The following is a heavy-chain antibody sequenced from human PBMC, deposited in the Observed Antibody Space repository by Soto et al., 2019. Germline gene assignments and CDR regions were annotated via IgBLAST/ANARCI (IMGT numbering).Heavy chain of an antibody. J-gene: IGHJ4*02. CDR3: AREYYGLLTGYYIDY. CDR2: ISGDGVTT. V-gene: IGHV3-74*01. Sequence: EVQLVESGGDLVQRGGSLRLYCAASGFPFSSYWMHWVRHTPGKGLDWVARISGDGVTTYYADSVTGRFTVSRDNAKNTLSLQISGLRAEDTAVYYCAREYYGLLTGYYIDYWGQGTLVFVSS. CDR1: GFPFSSYW. D-gene: IGHD3-9*01.